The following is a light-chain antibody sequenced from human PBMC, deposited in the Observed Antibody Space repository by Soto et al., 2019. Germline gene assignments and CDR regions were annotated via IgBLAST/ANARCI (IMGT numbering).Light chain of an antibody. J-gene: IGKJ2*01. CDR2: GAS. V-gene: IGKV1-5*01. CDR3: QQYSSSSPT. CDR1: QRISSW. Sequence: GDRVTITCRAGQRISSWLAWYQQKPGKAPKLLIYGASSLESGVPSRFSGSGSVTEFTLTIDSLQPDDFATYYCQQYSSSSPTFGQGTKLEI.